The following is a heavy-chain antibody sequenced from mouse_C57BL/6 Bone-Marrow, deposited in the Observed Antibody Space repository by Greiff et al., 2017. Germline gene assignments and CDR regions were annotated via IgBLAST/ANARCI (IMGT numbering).Heavy chain of an antibody. CDR1: GYTFTNYW. J-gene: IGHJ3*01. D-gene: IGHD3-2*02. V-gene: IGHV1-63*01. Sequence: QVQLQQSGAELVRPGTSVKMSCKASGYTFTNYWIGWAKQRPGHGLEWIGDIYPGGGYTNYNEKFKGKVTLTADKAPSTAYMQFSSLTSEDSAIYYCARSGAWAGFAYWGQGTLVTVSA. CDR3: ARSGAWAGFAY. CDR2: IYPGGGYT.